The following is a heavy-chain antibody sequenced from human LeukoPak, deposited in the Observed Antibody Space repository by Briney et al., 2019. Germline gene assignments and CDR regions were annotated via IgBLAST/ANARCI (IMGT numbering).Heavy chain of an antibody. J-gene: IGHJ3*02. V-gene: IGHV1-3*01. Sequence: ASVKASCTASGYTFTSYAMHWVRQAPGQRLEWMGWINAGNGNTKYSQKFQGRVTITRDTSASTAYMELSSLRSEDTAVYYCARAGQWLVDDAFDIWGQGTMVTVSS. D-gene: IGHD6-19*01. CDR2: INAGNGNT. CDR3: ARAGQWLVDDAFDI. CDR1: GYTFTSYA.